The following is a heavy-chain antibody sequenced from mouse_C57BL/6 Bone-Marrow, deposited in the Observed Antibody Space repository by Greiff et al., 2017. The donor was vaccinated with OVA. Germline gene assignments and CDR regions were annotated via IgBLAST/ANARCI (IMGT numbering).Heavy chain of an antibody. CDR2: IYPSDSET. V-gene: IGHV1-61*01. CDR3: ARKGYYGNYVYFDV. CDR1: GYTFTSYW. Sequence: QVQLQQPGAELVRPGSSVKLSCKASGYTFTSYWMDWVKQRPGQGLEWIGNIYPSDSETHYNQKFKDKATLTVDKSSSTAYMQHSSLTSEDAAVYDCARKGYYGNYVYFDVWGTGTTVTVSS. J-gene: IGHJ1*03. D-gene: IGHD2-1*01.